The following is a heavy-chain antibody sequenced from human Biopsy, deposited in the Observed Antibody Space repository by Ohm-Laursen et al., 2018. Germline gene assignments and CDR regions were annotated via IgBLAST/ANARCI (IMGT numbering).Heavy chain of an antibody. Sequence: GTLSLTCTVSGGPIDSYYWSWIRQPPGKALEWIGYIYFTGRTSHNPSLKSRVTMSVNTSKNQFSLKLNSVTAADTAVYYCARGDYFDSNGYFWFDPWGQGTLVTVSS. J-gene: IGHJ5*02. CDR3: ARGDYFDSNGYFWFDP. V-gene: IGHV4-59*12. CDR1: GGPIDSYY. D-gene: IGHD3-22*01. CDR2: IYFTGRT.